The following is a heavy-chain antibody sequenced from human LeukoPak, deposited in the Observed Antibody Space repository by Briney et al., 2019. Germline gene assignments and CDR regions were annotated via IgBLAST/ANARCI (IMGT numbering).Heavy chain of an antibody. D-gene: IGHD4-23*01. V-gene: IGHV4-59*08. Sequence: SETLSLTCTVSGGSISSYCWSWIRQPPGKGLEWIGYIYYSGSGSTNYNPSLKSRVTISVDTSKNQFSLRLSSVTAADTAVYYCARRGGHGGSFDYWGQGTVVTVSS. J-gene: IGHJ4*02. CDR1: GGSISSYC. CDR2: IYYSGSGST. CDR3: ARRGGHGGSFDY.